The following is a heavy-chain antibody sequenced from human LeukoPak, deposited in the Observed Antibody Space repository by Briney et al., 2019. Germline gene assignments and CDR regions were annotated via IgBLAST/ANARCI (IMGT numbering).Heavy chain of an antibody. Sequence: ASVKVSSKASGYTFTSYGISRVRQAPGQRLEWMGWISAYNGNTNYAQKLQGRVTMTTDTSTSTAYMELRSLRSDETAVYYCARDQNYDCVWGSYRYCPFDPWGQGTLVTVSS. J-gene: IGHJ5*02. V-gene: IGHV1-18*01. CDR2: ISAYNGNT. CDR1: GYTFTSYG. CDR3: ARDQNYDCVWGSYRYCPFDP. D-gene: IGHD3-16*02.